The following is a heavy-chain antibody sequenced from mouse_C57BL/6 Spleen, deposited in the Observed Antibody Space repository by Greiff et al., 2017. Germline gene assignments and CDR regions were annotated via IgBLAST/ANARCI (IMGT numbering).Heavy chain of an antibody. CDR3: ASPAYYSNYEFAY. Sequence: VMLMESGPGLVAPSQSLSITCTVSGFSLTSYGVHWVRQPPGKGLEWLVVIWSDGSTTYNSALKSRLSISKDNSKSQVFLKMNSLQTDDTAMYYCASPAYYSNYEFAYWGQGTLVTVSA. V-gene: IGHV2-6*03. CDR2: IWSDGST. CDR1: GFSLTSYG. D-gene: IGHD2-5*01. J-gene: IGHJ3*01.